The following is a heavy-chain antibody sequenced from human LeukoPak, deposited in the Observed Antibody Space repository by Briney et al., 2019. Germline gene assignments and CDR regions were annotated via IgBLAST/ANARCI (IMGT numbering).Heavy chain of an antibody. V-gene: IGHV3-7*01. CDR3: ARERHDYGDYVGILDY. CDR1: GFTFSSYL. CDR2: IKQDGSEK. D-gene: IGHD4-17*01. Sequence: GGSLRLSCAASGFTFSSYLMSWVRQPPGKGLEWVANIKQDGSEKYYVDSVKGRFTISRDNAKNSLYLQMNSLRAEDTAVYYCARERHDYGDYVGILDYWGQGTLVTVSS. J-gene: IGHJ4*02.